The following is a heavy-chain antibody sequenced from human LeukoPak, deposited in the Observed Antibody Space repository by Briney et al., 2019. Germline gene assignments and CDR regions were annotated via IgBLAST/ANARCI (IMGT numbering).Heavy chain of an antibody. J-gene: IGHJ4*02. CDR3: TRDRGVLLYCGGDCYLDY. V-gene: IGHV3-49*04. D-gene: IGHD2-21*02. CDR1: GFTFSSYW. CDR2: IRSKAYGGTT. Sequence: GGSLRLSCAASGFTFSSYWISWVRQAPGKGLEWVGFIRSKAYGGTTEYAASVKGRFTISRDDSKSIAYLQMNSLKTEDTAVYYCTRDRGVLLYCGGDCYLDYWGQGTLVTVSS.